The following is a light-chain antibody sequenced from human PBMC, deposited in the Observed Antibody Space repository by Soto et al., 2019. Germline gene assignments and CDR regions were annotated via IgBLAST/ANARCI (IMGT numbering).Light chain of an antibody. Sequence: EIVLTQSPGTLSLSPGERATLSCRASQSVSSSYLAWYQQKPGQAPRLLIYGASSRATGIPDRFSGSGSGTDFTLTISRLEPEDFAVYYCQQHGSSPITFGQGTRLKIK. CDR3: QQHGSSPIT. CDR1: QSVSSSY. V-gene: IGKV3-20*01. J-gene: IGKJ5*01. CDR2: GAS.